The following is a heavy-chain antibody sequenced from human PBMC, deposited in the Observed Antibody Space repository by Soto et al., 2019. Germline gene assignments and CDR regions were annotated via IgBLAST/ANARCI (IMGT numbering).Heavy chain of an antibody. Sequence: PGGSLRLSCAASGFTFDDYAMHWVRQAPGKGLEWVSGFSWNSGSIGYADSVKGRFTISRDNAKNSLYLQMNSLRAEDTALYYCAKVFSDDYIALPQLFPSTSAFDIWGQGTMVTVSS. J-gene: IGHJ3*02. CDR1: GFTFDDYA. V-gene: IGHV3-9*01. CDR3: AKVFSDDYIALPQLFPSTSAFDI. CDR2: FSWNSGSI. D-gene: IGHD3-16*01.